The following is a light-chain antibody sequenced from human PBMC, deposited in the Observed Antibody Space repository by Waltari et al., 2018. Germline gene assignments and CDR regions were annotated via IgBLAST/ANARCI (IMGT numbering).Light chain of an antibody. Sequence: QSALTQPPSASGSPGQSVTISCTGTSSDVGGSDYVSWYQQHPGKAPKLMIYEVSKRPSGVPDRFSGSKSGNTASLTVSGLQAEDEADYYCSSYTSINSRVFGGGTKVTVL. V-gene: IGLV2-8*01. CDR1: SSDVGGSDY. CDR2: EVS. J-gene: IGLJ3*02. CDR3: SSYTSINSRV.